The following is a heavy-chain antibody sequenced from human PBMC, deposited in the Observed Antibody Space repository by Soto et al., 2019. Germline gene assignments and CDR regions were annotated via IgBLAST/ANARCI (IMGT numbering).Heavy chain of an antibody. CDR3: ARGPTATVTTDYYYYGMDV. CDR1: GGTFSSYA. J-gene: IGHJ6*02. Sequence: QVQLVQSGAEVKKPGSSVKVSCKASGGTFSSYAISWVRQAPGQGLEWMGGSIPIFGTANYAQKFQGRVTITADESTSTAYMELSSLRSEDTAVYYCARGPTATVTTDYYYYGMDVWGQGTTVTVSS. CDR2: SIPIFGTA. D-gene: IGHD4-17*01. V-gene: IGHV1-69*12.